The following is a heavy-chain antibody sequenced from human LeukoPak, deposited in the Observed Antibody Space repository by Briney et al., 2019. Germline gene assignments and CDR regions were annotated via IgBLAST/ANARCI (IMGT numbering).Heavy chain of an antibody. V-gene: IGHV3-48*03. J-gene: IGHJ5*02. CDR3: ARGGSGSYYTLKNWFDP. CDR2: LSSSGSAF. CDR1: GFTFRSYE. Sequence: PGGSLRLSCEDSGFTFRSYEMNWVRQAPGKGLEWIAYLSSSGSAFSYADSVKGRFTIARDNAKNSVYLEMNSLRADDTAVYYCARGGSGSYYTLKNWFDPWGQGTLVTVSS. D-gene: IGHD3-10*01.